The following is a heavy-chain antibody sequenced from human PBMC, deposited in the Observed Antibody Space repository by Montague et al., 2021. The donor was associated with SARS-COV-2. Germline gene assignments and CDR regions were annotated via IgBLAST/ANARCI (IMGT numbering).Heavy chain of an antibody. Sequence: SETLSLTCVVSGGSISTDNWWSWVRLPPGKRLEWVGDFYHAGSTKYHSSLKSRVSMSDDKSWNQFSLRLTAVTAADTAIYYCARKGSGGSDLAYWGQGTLVTVSS. CDR3: ARKGSGGSDLAY. CDR2: FYHAGST. D-gene: IGHD3-10*01. J-gene: IGHJ4*02. V-gene: IGHV4-4*02. CDR1: GGSISTDNW.